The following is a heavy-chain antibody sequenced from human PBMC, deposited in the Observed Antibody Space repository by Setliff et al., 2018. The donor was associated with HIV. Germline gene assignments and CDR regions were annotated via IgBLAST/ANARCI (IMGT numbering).Heavy chain of an antibody. Sequence: ASVKVSCKASGYTFTDDYMHWVQQAPGKGLEWMGRVDPENNKTIYTEKFQGRVSMTADTSTDTAYMELWSLTSEDTAVYYCAKAGGYWDYYMDVWGKGTTVTVSS. D-gene: IGHD3-22*01. CDR1: GYTFTDDY. J-gene: IGHJ6*03. V-gene: IGHV1-69-2*01. CDR2: VDPENNKT. CDR3: AKAGGYWDYYMDV.